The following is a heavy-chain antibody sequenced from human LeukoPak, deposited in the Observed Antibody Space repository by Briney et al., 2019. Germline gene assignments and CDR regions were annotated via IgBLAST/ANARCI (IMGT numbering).Heavy chain of an antibody. CDR2: ISSSGSTI. V-gene: IGHV3-48*03. CDR3: ARDVAVAGTSALGY. D-gene: IGHD6-19*01. CDR1: GFTFSSYE. Sequence: GSLRLSCAASGFTFSSYEMNWVRQAPGKGLEWVSYISSSGSTIYYADSVKGRFTISRDNAKNSLYLQMNSLRAEDTAVYYCARDVAVAGTSALGYWGQGTLVTVSS. J-gene: IGHJ4*02.